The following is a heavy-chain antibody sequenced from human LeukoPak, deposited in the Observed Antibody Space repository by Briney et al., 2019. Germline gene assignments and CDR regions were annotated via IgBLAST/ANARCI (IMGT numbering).Heavy chain of an antibody. CDR3: ASGCTTVTQFDY. CDR1: GYTFTSYY. J-gene: IGHJ4*02. CDR2: INPSGGRT. Sequence: ASVKVSCKASGYTFTSYYMHWVRQAPGQELEWMGIINPSGGRTTYARKSMGRVTMTREMSMSIGYMELSNLRAEDTAGYYCASGCTTVTQFDYWGQGTLVTVSS. V-gene: IGHV1-46*01. D-gene: IGHD4-17*01.